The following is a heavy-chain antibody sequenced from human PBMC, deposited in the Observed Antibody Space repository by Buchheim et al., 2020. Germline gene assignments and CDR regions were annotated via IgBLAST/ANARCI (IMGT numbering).Heavy chain of an antibody. V-gene: IGHV3-23*01. CDR2: ISGSGGST. J-gene: IGHJ6*02. D-gene: IGHD3-16*02. CDR1: GFTFSSYA. Sequence: EVQLLESGGGLVQPGGSLRLSCAASGFTFSSYAMSWVRQAPGKGLGWASAISGSGGSTYYADSVKGRFTISRDNSKNTLYLQMNSLRAEDTAVYYCAKAVITFGGVIVNYGMDVWGQGTT. CDR3: AKAVITFGGVIVNYGMDV.